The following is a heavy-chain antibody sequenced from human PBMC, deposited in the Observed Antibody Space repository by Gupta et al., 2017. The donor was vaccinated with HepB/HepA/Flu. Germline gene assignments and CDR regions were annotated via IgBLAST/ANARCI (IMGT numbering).Heavy chain of an antibody. Sequence: QVLDLGGGWVKPAGWLILALAAAASTVSSYATSVVRSGPRKGLEWVLAITGSGAGTDYADSVKGRVTIFGDKSNNMVYLQMNSLRAKDTALYYCAKEGARSRRYYYIDFWGKGILVTVSS. D-gene: IGHD1-26*01. CDR1: ASTVSSYA. CDR2: ITGSGAGT. CDR3: AKEGARSRRYYYIDF. V-gene: IGHV3-23*01. J-gene: IGHJ6*03.